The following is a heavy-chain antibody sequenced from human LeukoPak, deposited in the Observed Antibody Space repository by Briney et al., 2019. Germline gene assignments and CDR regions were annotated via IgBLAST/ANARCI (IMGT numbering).Heavy chain of an antibody. Sequence: GGSLRLSCAASGFTFSSFWMTWVRQAPGKGLEWVANIKQDGSEKYYADSVKGRFTISRDNAKNSLYLQMNSLRAEDTAVYFCARDGGRAAASGYWGQGTLVTVSS. V-gene: IGHV3-7*01. CDR3: ARDGGRAAASGY. J-gene: IGHJ4*02. CDR2: IKQDGSEK. CDR1: GFTFSSFW. D-gene: IGHD6-13*01.